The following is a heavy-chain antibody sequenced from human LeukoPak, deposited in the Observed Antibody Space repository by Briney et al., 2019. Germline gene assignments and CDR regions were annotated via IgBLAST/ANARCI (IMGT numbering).Heavy chain of an antibody. Sequence: GGSLRLSCAASGFTFSSSAMSWVRQAPGKGLEWVSAISNNGGYTYYADSVQGRFTISRDNSKNSLYLQMNSLRAEDTALYYCARDVLLPYYWGYFQHWGQGTLVTVSS. J-gene: IGHJ1*01. V-gene: IGHV3-23*01. CDR2: ISNNGGYT. CDR1: GFTFSSSA. D-gene: IGHD1-26*01. CDR3: ARDVLLPYYWGYFQH.